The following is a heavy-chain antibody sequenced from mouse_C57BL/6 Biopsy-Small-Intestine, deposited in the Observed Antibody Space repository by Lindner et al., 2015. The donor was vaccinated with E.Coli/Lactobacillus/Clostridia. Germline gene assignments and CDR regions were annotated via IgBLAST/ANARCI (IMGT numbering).Heavy chain of an antibody. CDR1: GFTFSDYG. CDR2: ISSGGSTI. CDR3: ARGYFDV. V-gene: IGHV5-17*01. J-gene: IGHJ1*03. Sequence: VQLQESGGGLVKPGGSLKLSCAASGFTFSDYGMHWVRQAPEKGLEWVAYISSGGSTIYYADTVEGRFTIPRDNAKSTLFLQMTSLRSEDTAMYYCARGYFDVWGTGTTVTVSS.